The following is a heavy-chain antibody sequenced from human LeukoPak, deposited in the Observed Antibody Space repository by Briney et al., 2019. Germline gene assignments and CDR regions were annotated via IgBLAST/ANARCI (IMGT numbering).Heavy chain of an antibody. CDR1: GYTLTELS. J-gene: IGHJ4*02. V-gene: IGHV1-24*01. Sequence: ASVKVSCKVSGYTLTELSMHGVGQPPGKGLEGRGGFDPEDGKKIYAQRFQGRVTTTEDTSTDTAYMELSSLRSEDTAMYYCATLAPTRYSSGWYLSRFDCWGQGTLVTVSS. CDR3: ATLAPTRYSSGWYLSRFDC. D-gene: IGHD6-19*01. CDR2: FDPEDGKK.